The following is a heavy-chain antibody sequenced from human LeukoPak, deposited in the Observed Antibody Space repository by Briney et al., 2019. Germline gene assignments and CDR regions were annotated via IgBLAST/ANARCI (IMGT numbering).Heavy chain of an antibody. D-gene: IGHD2-2*01. CDR3: ARGKSFYCSSTSCADDAFDI. J-gene: IGHJ3*02. V-gene: IGHV3-33*01. CDR2: IWYDGSNK. CDR1: GFTFSSYG. Sequence: GRSLRLSCAASGFTFSSYGMHWVRQAPGKGLEWVAVIWYDGSNKYYADSVKGRFTISRDNSKNTLYLQMNSLRAEDTAVYYCARGKSFYCSSTSCADDAFDIWGQGTMVTVSS.